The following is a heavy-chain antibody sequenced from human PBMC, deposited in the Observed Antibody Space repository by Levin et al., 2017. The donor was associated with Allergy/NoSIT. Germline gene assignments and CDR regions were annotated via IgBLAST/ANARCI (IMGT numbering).Heavy chain of an antibody. J-gene: IGHJ5*02. CDR1: GGSISSYY. Sequence: PSETLSLTCTVSGGSISSYYWSWIRQPPGKGLEWIAYIYYSGSTNYNPSLKSRVTIPVDTSKNQFSLKLSSVTAADTAVYYCARMTTVYNWFDPWGQGTLVTVSS. D-gene: IGHD4-17*01. V-gene: IGHV4-59*01. CDR3: ARMTTVYNWFDP. CDR2: IYYSGST.